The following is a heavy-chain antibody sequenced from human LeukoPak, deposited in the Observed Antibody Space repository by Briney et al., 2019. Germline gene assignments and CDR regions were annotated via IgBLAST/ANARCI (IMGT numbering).Heavy chain of an antibody. CDR2: IKPDGSTK. Sequence: GGSLRLSCAASGFTFSSSWMSWVRQAPGKGLEWVANIKPDGSTKYYVDSEEGRFTISRDNAKNSLYLQMNSLRAEDTAVYYCARDRSFGTLDFWSQGTLVTVSS. J-gene: IGHJ4*02. CDR1: GFTFSSSW. V-gene: IGHV3-7*01. D-gene: IGHD5-18*01. CDR3: ARDRSFGTLDF.